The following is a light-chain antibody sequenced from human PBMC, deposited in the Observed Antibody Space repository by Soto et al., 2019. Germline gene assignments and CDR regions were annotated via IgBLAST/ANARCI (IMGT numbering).Light chain of an antibody. CDR1: SSNIGSNY. Sequence: QSVLTQPPSASGTPGQRVTISCSGSSSNIGSNYVYWYQQLPGTAPKLLIYRNNQRPSGVPDRFSGSKSGTSASLAISGLRSEDEDDYYCAAWDDSLSGRGVVFGGGTKLTVL. J-gene: IGLJ2*01. CDR2: RNN. V-gene: IGLV1-47*01. CDR3: AAWDDSLSGRGVV.